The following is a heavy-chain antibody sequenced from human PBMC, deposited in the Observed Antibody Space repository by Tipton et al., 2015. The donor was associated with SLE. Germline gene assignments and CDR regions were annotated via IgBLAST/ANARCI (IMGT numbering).Heavy chain of an antibody. CDR2: INYSGST. Sequence: TLSLTCTVSGGSISRSSDYWGWIRQPPGKGLEWIGSINYSGSTYYNPSLKSRVTISVDTSKNQFSLKLSSVTAADTAVYYCARVGDTVHFHYWGQGTLVTVSS. D-gene: IGHD5-18*01. V-gene: IGHV4-39*07. J-gene: IGHJ4*02. CDR3: ARVGDTVHFHY. CDR1: GGSISRSSDY.